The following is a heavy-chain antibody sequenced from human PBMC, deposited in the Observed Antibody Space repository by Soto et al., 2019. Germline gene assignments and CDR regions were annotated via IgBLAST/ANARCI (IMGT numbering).Heavy chain of an antibody. Sequence: SETLSLTCTVSGNSFRSGSYYWGWIRQPPGKGLEWIGYVYHTGRTSYNPSLKSRVTISVDTSKNQFSLKLSSVTAADTAVYYCARGGELCDYWGQGTLVTVSS. CDR2: VYHTGRT. D-gene: IGHD3-16*01. J-gene: IGHJ4*02. CDR1: GNSFRSGSYY. CDR3: ARGGELCDY. V-gene: IGHV4-61*01.